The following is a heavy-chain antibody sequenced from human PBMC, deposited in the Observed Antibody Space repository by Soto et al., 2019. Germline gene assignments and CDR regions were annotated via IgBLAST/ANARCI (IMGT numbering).Heavy chain of an antibody. V-gene: IGHV2-26*01. CDR1: GYSFNDIRMG. Sequence: SGPTLVNPKAPRTLTCGVSGYSFNDIRMGVSWIRQPPGQPLEWLADVFSDDTNFYSASLKARLSISHDSSNSQVVLHMTKTDPVDTAPYYCARTRSACCYYFDSWGQGLLVTVSS. CDR3: ARTRSACCYYFDS. D-gene: IGHD1-26*01. CDR2: VFSDDTN. J-gene: IGHJ4*02.